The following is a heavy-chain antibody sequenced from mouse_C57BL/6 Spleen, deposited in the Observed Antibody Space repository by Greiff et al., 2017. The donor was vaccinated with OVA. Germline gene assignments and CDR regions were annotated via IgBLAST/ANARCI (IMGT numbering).Heavy chain of an antibody. D-gene: IGHD1-1*02. J-gene: IGHJ4*01. V-gene: IGHV2-2*01. CDR1: GFSLTSYG. CDR3: ARKVDGAMDY. CDR2: IWSGGGT. Sequence: QVQLKESGPGLVQPSQSLSITCTVSGFSLTSYGVHWVRQSPGKGLEWLGLIWSGGGTAYNAAFIYRLSISKDNSKSQVFFKMNSVQADDTAIYYCARKVDGAMDYWGQGTLVTVSS.